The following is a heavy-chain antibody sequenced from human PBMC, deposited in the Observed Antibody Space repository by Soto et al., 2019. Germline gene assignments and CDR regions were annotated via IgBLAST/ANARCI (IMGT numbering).Heavy chain of an antibody. CDR1: GFSLSSYG. D-gene: IGHD2-2*01. CDR2: SSFDGSDA. V-gene: IGHV3-30*19. Sequence: QVQLVESGGGVVQPGRSLRLSCAASGFSLSSYGKHWVRQAPGKGLEWVADSSFDGSDAHYADSVKGRFTISRDSSTLYLQMYSLRGDDTATYFCVRELGFSSTWPAYWGQGTLVTVSS. CDR3: VRELGFSSTWPAY. J-gene: IGHJ4*02.